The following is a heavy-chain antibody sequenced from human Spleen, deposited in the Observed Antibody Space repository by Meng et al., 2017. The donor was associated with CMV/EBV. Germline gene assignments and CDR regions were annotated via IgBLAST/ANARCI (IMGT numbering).Heavy chain of an antibody. CDR2: IIPIFGTA. D-gene: IGHD3-22*01. CDR3: ARDRNYDSSGYSSGWFDP. V-gene: IGHV1-69*12. Sequence: VLPLQAVAEVKKPGSQVKVPCKASGVTFSSYAISWVRQAPGQGLEWMGGIIPIFGTANYAQKFQGRVTITADESTSTAYMELSSLRSEDTAVYYCARDRNYDSSGYSSGWFDPWGQGTLVTVSS. J-gene: IGHJ5*02. CDR1: GVTFSSYA.